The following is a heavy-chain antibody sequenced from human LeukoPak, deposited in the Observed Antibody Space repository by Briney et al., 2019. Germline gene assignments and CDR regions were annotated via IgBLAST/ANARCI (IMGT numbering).Heavy chain of an antibody. J-gene: IGHJ4*02. Sequence: SETLSLTCTVSGGSISSSSYYWVWIRQPPGKGLEWIGSIYYSGSTSYNPSLRSRVTISVDPSKNQFSLKLSSVTAADTAVYYCARHKGGSSLSDYWGQGTLVTVSS. CDR2: IYYSGST. D-gene: IGHD6-6*01. CDR3: ARHKGGSSLSDY. CDR1: GGSISSSSYY. V-gene: IGHV4-39*01.